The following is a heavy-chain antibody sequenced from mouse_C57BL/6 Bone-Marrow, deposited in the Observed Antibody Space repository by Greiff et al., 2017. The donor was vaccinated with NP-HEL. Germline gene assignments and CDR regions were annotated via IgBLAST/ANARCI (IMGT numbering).Heavy chain of an antibody. CDR3: ARLRYLAARWYFDY. CDR2: IYPRSGNT. J-gene: IGHJ2*01. V-gene: IGHV1-81*01. D-gene: IGHD1-1*01. Sequence: QVQLQQSGAELARPGASVKLSCKASGYTFTSYGISWVKQRTGQGLEWIGEIYPRSGNTYYNEKFKGKATLTADKSSSQAYMELRSLTSEDSAVYFCARLRYLAARWYFDYWGQGTTLTVSS. CDR1: GYTFTSYG.